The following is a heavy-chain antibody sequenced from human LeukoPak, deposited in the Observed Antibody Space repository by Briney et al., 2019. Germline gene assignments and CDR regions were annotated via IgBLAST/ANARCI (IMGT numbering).Heavy chain of an antibody. Sequence: PSETLSLTCAVYGGSFSGYYWSWIRQPPGKGLEWIGNIYYSGTTNYNPSLKSRVTISLDTSKNQFSLKLSSVTAADTAVYYCATMGDDFLYYFDYWGQGILVTVSS. D-gene: IGHD3-10*01. CDR2: IYYSGTT. CDR1: GGSFSGYY. CDR3: ATMGDDFLYYFDY. V-gene: IGHV4-59*01. J-gene: IGHJ4*02.